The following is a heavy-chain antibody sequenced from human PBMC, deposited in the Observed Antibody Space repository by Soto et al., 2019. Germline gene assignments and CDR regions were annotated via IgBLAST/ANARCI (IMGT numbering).Heavy chain of an antibody. CDR1: GFTFSSYA. D-gene: IGHD4-17*01. J-gene: IGHJ4*02. V-gene: IGHV3-23*01. CDR2: ISGSGGST. CDR3: AIDHDYGDYYFDY. Sequence: GGSLRFSCAASGFTFSSYAMSWVRQAPGKGLEWVSAISGSGGSTYYADSVKGRFTISRDNSKNTLYLQMNSLRAEDTAVYYCAIDHDYGDYYFDYWGQGTLVTVSS.